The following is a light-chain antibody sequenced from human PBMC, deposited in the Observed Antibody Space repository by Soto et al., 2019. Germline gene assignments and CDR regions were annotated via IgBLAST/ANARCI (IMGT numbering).Light chain of an antibody. Sequence: DMVLTQSPGTLSLSPGERATLSCRASQSVSSSYLAWYQQKPGQAPRLLIYGASSRAPGIPDRFSGSGSGTDFTLTISRLEPEDFAVYYCQQYGSSPVTFGQGTKVEI. CDR2: GAS. CDR3: QQYGSSPVT. CDR1: QSVSSSY. J-gene: IGKJ1*01. V-gene: IGKV3-20*01.